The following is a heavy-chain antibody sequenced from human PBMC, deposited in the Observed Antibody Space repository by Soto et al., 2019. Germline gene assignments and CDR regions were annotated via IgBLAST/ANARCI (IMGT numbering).Heavy chain of an antibody. V-gene: IGHV3-74*03. J-gene: IGHJ5*02. Sequence: EVQLVESGGGLVQPGGSLRLSCGASGFAFSSYWMHWVRQVPGKGLVWVSRINGDGSDIKYADSVKGRFTISRDNAKNTLYLQRNSLRAEDTAVYYCARDQSTGDWFDAWGQGTLVTVSS. CDR2: INGDGSDI. D-gene: IGHD2-2*01. CDR3: ARDQSTGDWFDA. CDR1: GFAFSSYW.